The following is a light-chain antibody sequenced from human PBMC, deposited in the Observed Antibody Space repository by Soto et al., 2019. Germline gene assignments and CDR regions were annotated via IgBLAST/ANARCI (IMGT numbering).Light chain of an antibody. V-gene: IGKV1-5*01. CDR3: QHHNSSAWT. J-gene: IGKJ1*01. Sequence: DIQMTQSPSTLSASVGDRVTITCRARQTISDWVAWYQQRPGKAPKLLIYDAFALESGVPSRFSGSGSGTKFTLTITSVQPDDSATYYCQHHNSSAWTFGQGTKGEIK. CDR1: QTISDW. CDR2: DAF.